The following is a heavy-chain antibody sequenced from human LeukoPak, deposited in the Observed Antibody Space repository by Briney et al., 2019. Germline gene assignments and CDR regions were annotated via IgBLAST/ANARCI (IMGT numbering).Heavy chain of an antibody. Sequence: SETLSLTCAVYGGSFSGYYWSWIRQPPGKGLEWIGEINHSGSTNYNPSLKSRVTISVDTSKNQFSLKLSSVTAADTAVYYCARMRSMVRGVMDAFDIWGQGTMVTVSS. CDR3: ARMRSMVRGVMDAFDI. CDR1: GGSFSGYY. D-gene: IGHD3-10*01. V-gene: IGHV4-34*01. CDR2: INHSGST. J-gene: IGHJ3*02.